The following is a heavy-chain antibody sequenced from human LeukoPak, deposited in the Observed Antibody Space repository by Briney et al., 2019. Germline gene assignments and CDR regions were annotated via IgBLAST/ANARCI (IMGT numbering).Heavy chain of an antibody. D-gene: IGHD3-10*01. Sequence: GGSLRLSCAASGFTLSNAWMSWVRQAPGKGLEWVGRIKSKTDGGAPDYAAPVKGRFTISRDDSKNTLYLQMNSLKTEDTAVYYCTTSPLYYYGSGTPYYWGQGTLVTVSS. J-gene: IGHJ4*02. CDR2: IKSKTDGGAP. CDR1: GFTLSNAW. V-gene: IGHV3-15*01. CDR3: TTSPLYYYGSGTPYY.